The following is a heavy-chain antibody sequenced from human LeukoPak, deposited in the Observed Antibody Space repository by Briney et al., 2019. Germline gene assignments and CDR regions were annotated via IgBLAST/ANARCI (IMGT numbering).Heavy chain of an antibody. CDR1: GGSFSGYY. J-gene: IGHJ4*02. CDR3: ARDVPLSSTTSKWGFDY. CDR2: INHSGST. D-gene: IGHD2-2*01. Sequence: SETLSLTCAVYGGSFSGYYWSWIRPPPGKGLEWIGEINHSGSTNYNPSLKSRVTISVDTSKNQFSLKLSSVTAADTAVYYCARDVPLSSTTSKWGFDYWGQGTLVTVSS. V-gene: IGHV4-34*01.